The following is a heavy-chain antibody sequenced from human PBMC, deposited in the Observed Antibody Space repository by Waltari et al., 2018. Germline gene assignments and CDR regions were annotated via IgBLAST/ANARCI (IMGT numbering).Heavy chain of an antibody. V-gene: IGHV4-59*01. CDR2: INYSGGT. CDR3: ARRRRPGCFDS. J-gene: IGHJ4*02. D-gene: IGHD2-8*01. CDR1: GGSISSYY. Sequence: QVELQESGPGLVKPSATLSLTCTVSGGSISSYYWNWIRQPPGKGLEWIGYINYSGGTNYNPSLKSRVTMSLDTSMNRFSLRLSSVNDADTAVYYCARRRRPGCFDSWGQGTLVTVSS.